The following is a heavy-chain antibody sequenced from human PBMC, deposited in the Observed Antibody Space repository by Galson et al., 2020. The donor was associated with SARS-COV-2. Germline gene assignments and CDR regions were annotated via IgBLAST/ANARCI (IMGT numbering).Heavy chain of an antibody. CDR3: ATPPQHYDYILNY. V-gene: IGHV1-24*01. J-gene: IGHJ4*02. Sequence: ASVKVSCKVTGYTLTELSMHWVRQAPGKGLEWMGTSDPEDGEPFYAQKFQGRFTMTADTSTNTAYMELSSLRSEDTAMYYCATPPQHYDYILNYWGQGTLVTVSS. D-gene: IGHD3-3*01. CDR1: GYTLTELS. CDR2: SDPEDGEP.